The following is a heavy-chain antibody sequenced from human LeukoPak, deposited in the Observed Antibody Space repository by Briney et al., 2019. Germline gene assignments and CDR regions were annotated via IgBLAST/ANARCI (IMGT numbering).Heavy chain of an antibody. V-gene: IGHV1-46*01. D-gene: IGHD4-23*01. CDR1: GYTFTSYY. CDR2: INPSGGST. Sequence: ASVKVSCKASGYTFTSYYMHWVRQVPGQGLEWMGIINPSGGSTSYAQKFQGRVTMTRDMSTSTVYMELSSLRSEDTAVYYCASTTYGGTYYYYYMDVWGKGTTVTVSS. CDR3: ASTTYGGTYYYYYMDV. J-gene: IGHJ6*03.